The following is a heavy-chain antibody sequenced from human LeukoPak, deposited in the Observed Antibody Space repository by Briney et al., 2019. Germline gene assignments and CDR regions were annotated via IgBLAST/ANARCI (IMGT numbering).Heavy chain of an antibody. D-gene: IGHD4-23*01. Sequence: PGGSLRLSCAASGFTFSSYWMHWVRQAPGKWLVWVSRINSDGSGTIYADSVRGRFTISRDNAKNTLYLQVNSLRAEDTAVYYCARTEGTVAYDSWGQGTLVTVSS. J-gene: IGHJ5*01. V-gene: IGHV3-74*01. CDR1: GFTFSSYW. CDR2: INSDGSGT. CDR3: ARTEGTVAYDS.